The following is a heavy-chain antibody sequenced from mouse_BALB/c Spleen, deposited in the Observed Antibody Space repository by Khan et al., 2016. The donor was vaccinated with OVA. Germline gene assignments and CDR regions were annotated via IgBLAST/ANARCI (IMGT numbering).Heavy chain of an antibody. V-gene: IGHV7-3*02. Sequence: EVELVESGGGLVQPGGSLRLSCATSGFIFTDYYMTWVRQPPGQALEWLGFIRNKAHGYTTEYSASVRGRFTISRDNSQSILYLQMNSLRAEDSATYYCARDPHYYGSGYAYWYFDVVGAGTTVTVSS. CDR2: IRNKAHGYTT. D-gene: IGHD1-1*01. CDR1: GFIFTDYY. CDR3: ARDPHYYGSGYAYWYFDV. J-gene: IGHJ1*01.